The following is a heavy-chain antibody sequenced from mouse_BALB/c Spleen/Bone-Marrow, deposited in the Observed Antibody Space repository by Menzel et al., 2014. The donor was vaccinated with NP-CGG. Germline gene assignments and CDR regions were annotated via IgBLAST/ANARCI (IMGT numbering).Heavy chain of an antibody. CDR3: ASYYYGSSSFAY. D-gene: IGHD1-1*01. J-gene: IGHJ3*01. CDR2: IDPANGNT. CDR1: GFNIKDTY. Sequence: VQLQQSGAELVKPGASAKLSCTASGFNIKDTYMHWVKQRPEQGLEWIGRIDPANGNTKYDPKFQGKATITADTSSNTAYLQLSSLTSEDTAVYYCASYYYGSSSFAYWGQRTLVTVSA. V-gene: IGHV14-3*02.